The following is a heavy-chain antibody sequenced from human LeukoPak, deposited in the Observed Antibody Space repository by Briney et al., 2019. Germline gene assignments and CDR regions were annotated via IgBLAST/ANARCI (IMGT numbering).Heavy chain of an antibody. V-gene: IGHV3-43D*03. CDR1: GFTFDDYA. D-gene: IGHD3-9*01. CDR2: ISWDGGST. Sequence: GGSLRLSCAASGFTFDDYAMHWVRQAPGKGLEWVSLISWDGGSTYYADSVKGRFTISRDNSKNSLYLQMNSLRAEDTALYYCGEGDRPLRFFDCLLNYWGQGTLVTVSS. J-gene: IGHJ4*02. CDR3: GEGDRPLRFFDCLLNY.